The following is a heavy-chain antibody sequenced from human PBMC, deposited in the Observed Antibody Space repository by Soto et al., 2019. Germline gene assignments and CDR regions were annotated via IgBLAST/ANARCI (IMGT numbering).Heavy chain of an antibody. V-gene: IGHV1-3*01. CDR1: GYTFTSYG. CDR3: ARAPGYYDTDWYFDL. D-gene: IGHD3-22*01. Sequence: ASVKVSCKASGYTFTSYGIHWVRQAPGQRLEWMGWINAANGDTKYSPKFQGRVTITRDTSASTAYMELSSLRSEDTAVYYCARAPGYYDTDWYFDLWGRGTLVTVSS. CDR2: INAANGDT. J-gene: IGHJ2*01.